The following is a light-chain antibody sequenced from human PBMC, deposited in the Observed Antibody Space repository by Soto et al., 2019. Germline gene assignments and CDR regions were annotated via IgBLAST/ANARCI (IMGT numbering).Light chain of an antibody. CDR1: KSVLYSANNKTY. V-gene: IGKV4-1*01. J-gene: IGKJ1*01. CDR2: WAS. Sequence: VMTLSPDSLAVSIDEKATINCKSRKSVLYSANNKTYLAWYHQKPGQPPKLLIYWASTRESGVPDRFSGSGSGTDLTLTISALQAEDVEVYFGQQYYSSRRTFGQGTMVDIK. CDR3: QQYYSSRRT.